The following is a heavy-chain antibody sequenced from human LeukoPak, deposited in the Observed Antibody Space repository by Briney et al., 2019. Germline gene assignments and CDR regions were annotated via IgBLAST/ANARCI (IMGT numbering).Heavy chain of an antibody. CDR1: GFTFSSYA. D-gene: IGHD6-19*01. CDR3: ARDSSEWVAQHFDP. V-gene: IGHV3-23*01. J-gene: IGHJ5*02. CDR2: ISGSGGST. Sequence: PGGSLRLSCAASGFTFSSYAMSWVRQAPGKGLEWVSAISGSGGSTYYADSVKGRFTISRDNSKNTLYLQMNSLRAEDTAVYYCARDSSEWVAQHFDPWGQGILVTVSS.